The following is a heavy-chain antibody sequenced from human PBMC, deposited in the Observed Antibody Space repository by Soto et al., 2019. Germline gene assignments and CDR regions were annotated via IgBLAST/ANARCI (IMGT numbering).Heavy chain of an antibody. CDR1: GFTFSSYA. J-gene: IGHJ6*02. CDR2: ISGDGSET. V-gene: IGHV3-7*01. CDR3: ARLYSYGLYGMDV. D-gene: IGHD5-18*01. Sequence: PGGSLRLSCAASGFTFSSYAMSWVRQAPGKGLEWVADISGDGSETYYADSVRGRFTISRDNAKNSLYLQMNSLRAEDTAVYYCARLYSYGLYGMDVWGQGTTVTVSS.